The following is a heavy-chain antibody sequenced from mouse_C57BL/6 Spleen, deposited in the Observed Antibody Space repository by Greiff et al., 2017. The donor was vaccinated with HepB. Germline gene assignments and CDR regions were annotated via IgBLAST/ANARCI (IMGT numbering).Heavy chain of an antibody. CDR3: VRETDFITTVVGRDYFDY. Sequence: VQLQQSGAELAKPGASVKLSCKASGYTFTSYWMHWVKQRPGQGLEWIGYINPSSGYTKYNQKFKDKATLTADKSSSTAYRQLSSLTYEDSAVYYCVRETDFITTVVGRDYFDYWGQGTTLTVSS. CDR2: INPSSGYT. CDR1: GYTFTSYW. D-gene: IGHD1-1*01. V-gene: IGHV1-7*01. J-gene: IGHJ2*01.